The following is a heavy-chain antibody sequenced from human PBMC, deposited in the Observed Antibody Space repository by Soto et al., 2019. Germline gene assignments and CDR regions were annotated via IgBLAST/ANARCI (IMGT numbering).Heavy chain of an antibody. Sequence: GGSLRLSCAASGFTFSDYYIHWIRRAPGKGLEWISYISGNGEIVQYAASARGRFTISRDNAENSVYLEMDSLRAEDTALYYCARDVDADFRTDFDYWGRGTLVTVSS. V-gene: IGHV3-11*01. CDR2: ISGNGEIV. J-gene: IGHJ4*02. D-gene: IGHD4-17*01. CDR1: GFTFSDYY. CDR3: ARDVDADFRTDFDY.